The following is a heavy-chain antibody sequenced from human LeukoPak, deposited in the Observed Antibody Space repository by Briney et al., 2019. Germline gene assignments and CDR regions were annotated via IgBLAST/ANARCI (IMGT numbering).Heavy chain of an antibody. J-gene: IGHJ4*02. CDR3: ARDVPAAPPDY. V-gene: IGHV3-21*01. CDR2: ISSSSSYI. CDR1: GFTFSSYS. D-gene: IGHD2-2*01. Sequence: GGSPRLSCAASGFTFSSYSMNWVRQAPGKGLEWVSSISSSSSYIYYADSVKGRFTISRDNAKNSLYLQMNSLRAEDTAVYYCARDVPAAPPDYWGQGTLVAVSS.